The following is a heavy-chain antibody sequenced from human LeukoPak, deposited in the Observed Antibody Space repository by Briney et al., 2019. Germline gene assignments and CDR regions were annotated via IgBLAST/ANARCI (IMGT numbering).Heavy chain of an antibody. Sequence: GGSLRLSCAASGFTFSSYSMNWVRQAPGKGLEWVSFISSSRSYIYYADSVKGRFTISRDNAKNSLYLQMNSLRAEDTAVYYCAASGYGDYYYYYYMDVWGKGTTVTISS. V-gene: IGHV3-21*01. CDR2: ISSSRSYI. CDR1: GFTFSSYS. J-gene: IGHJ6*03. CDR3: AASGYGDYYYYYYMDV. D-gene: IGHD4-17*01.